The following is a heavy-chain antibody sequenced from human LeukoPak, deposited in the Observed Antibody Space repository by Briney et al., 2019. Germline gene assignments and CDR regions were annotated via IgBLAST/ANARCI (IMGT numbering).Heavy chain of an antibody. CDR1: GYTFTGYY. J-gene: IGHJ6*03. V-gene: IGHV1-2*02. CDR3: ARGDSREYYNLYMDV. Sequence: ASVKVSCKASGYTFTGYYMHWVRQAPGQGLEWMGWINPNSGGTNYAQKFQGRVTMTRDTSISTAYMELSRLRSDDTAVYYCARGDSREYYNLYMDVWGKGTTVTVSS. CDR2: INPNSGGT. D-gene: IGHD3-10*01.